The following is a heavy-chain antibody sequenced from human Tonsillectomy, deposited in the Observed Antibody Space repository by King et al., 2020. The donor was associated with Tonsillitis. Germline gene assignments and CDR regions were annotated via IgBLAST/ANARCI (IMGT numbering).Heavy chain of an antibody. D-gene: IGHD6-19*01. Sequence: VQLQQSGPRLVKPSQTLSLTCAISGDSVSNNSAAWNWIRQSPSIGLEWLGRTYYRSKWYNDYAISVKSRTAITPDTSKSQLSLKLDSVTPEDTAVYYCVRENSRAVDRMYYYYGMDVWGQGTTVTVSS. CDR2: TYYRSKWYN. J-gene: IGHJ6*02. CDR1: GDSVSNNSAA. V-gene: IGHV6-1*01. CDR3: VRENSRAVDRMYYYYGMDV.